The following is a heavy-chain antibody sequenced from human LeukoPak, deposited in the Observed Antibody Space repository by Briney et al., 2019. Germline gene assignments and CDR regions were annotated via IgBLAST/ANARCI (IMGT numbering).Heavy chain of an antibody. J-gene: IGHJ2*01. CDR1: GGSISSGGPY. Sequence: SETLSLTCTVSGGSISSGGPYWSWIRQHPGKGLEWIGYIYYSGSTYYNPSLKSRVTISVDTSKNQFSLKLSSVTAADTAVYYCARASPYDSSGYYFGAFDLWGRGTLVTVSS. V-gene: IGHV4-31*03. CDR2: IYYSGST. CDR3: ARASPYDSSGYYFGAFDL. D-gene: IGHD3-22*01.